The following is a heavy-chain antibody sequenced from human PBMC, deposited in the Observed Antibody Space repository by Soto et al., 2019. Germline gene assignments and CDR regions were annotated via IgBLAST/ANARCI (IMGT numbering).Heavy chain of an antibody. D-gene: IGHD2-15*01. CDR2: IYHSGST. CDR3: ARGQVVAAQH. J-gene: IGHJ4*02. V-gene: IGHV4-30-2*01. Sequence: SETLSLTCAVSGCPISSGGYSWSWIRQPPGKGLEWIGYIYHSGSTYYNPSLKSRVTISVDRSKNQFSLKLSSVTAADTAVYYCARGQVVAAQHWGQGTLVTVSS. CDR1: GCPISSGGYS.